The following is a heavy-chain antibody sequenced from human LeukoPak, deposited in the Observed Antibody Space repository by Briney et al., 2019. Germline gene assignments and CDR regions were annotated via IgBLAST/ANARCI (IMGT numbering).Heavy chain of an antibody. J-gene: IGHJ4*02. CDR1: GYTFTDYY. Sequence: ASVKVSCKASGYTFTDYYMHWVRQAPGQGPEWMGRINPNSGGTKYARKFQGRVTMTRGTSMSTAYMELSRLQSDDTAVYYCARDLGSTRGYWGQGTLVTVSS. D-gene: IGHD2-2*01. CDR3: ARDLGSTRGY. V-gene: IGHV1-2*06. CDR2: INPNSGGT.